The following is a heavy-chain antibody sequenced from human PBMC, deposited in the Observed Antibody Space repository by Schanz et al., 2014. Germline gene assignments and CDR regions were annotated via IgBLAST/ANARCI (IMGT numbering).Heavy chain of an antibody. CDR1: GFNFSSHW. CDR3: VRWGAS. CDR2: IRQDVRAK. V-gene: IGHV3-7*01. J-gene: IGHJ5*02. D-gene: IGHD3-16*01. Sequence: EVQLVESGGNFVQPGGSLSLSCAASGFNFSSHWMTWVRQAPGRGLEWVANIRQDVRAKYYVDSVKGRFTISRDNAKNTLYLQMSRLRVEDTAVYYCVRWGASWGQGTLVTVSS.